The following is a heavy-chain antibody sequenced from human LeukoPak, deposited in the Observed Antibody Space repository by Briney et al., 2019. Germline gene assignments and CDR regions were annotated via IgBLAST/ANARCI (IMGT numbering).Heavy chain of an antibody. Sequence: GGSLRLSCAASGFTFSDYYMSWIRQAPGKGLEWVSYISSSVGTIYYADSVKGRFTISRDNAKNSLYLQMNSLRVEDTAVYYCVSGGGSVAAWRWGQGTLVTVSS. CDR2: ISSSVGTI. CDR3: VSGGGSVAAWR. J-gene: IGHJ4*02. V-gene: IGHV3-11*01. D-gene: IGHD2-15*01. CDR1: GFTFSDYY.